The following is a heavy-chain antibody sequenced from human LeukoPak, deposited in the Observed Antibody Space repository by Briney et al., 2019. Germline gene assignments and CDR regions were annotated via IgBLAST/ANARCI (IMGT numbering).Heavy chain of an antibody. CDR3: ARAFSYYDSSGYYVD. Sequence: SETLSLTXAVYGGSFSGYYWSWIRQPPGKGLEWIGEINHSGSTNYNPSLKSRVTISVDTSKNQFSLKLSSVTAADTAVYYCARAFSYYDSSGYYVDWGQGTLVTVSS. J-gene: IGHJ4*02. V-gene: IGHV4-34*01. CDR1: GGSFSGYY. D-gene: IGHD3-22*01. CDR2: INHSGST.